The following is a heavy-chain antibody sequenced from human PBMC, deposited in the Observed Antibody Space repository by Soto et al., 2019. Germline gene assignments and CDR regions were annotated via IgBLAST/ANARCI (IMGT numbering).Heavy chain of an antibody. J-gene: IGHJ5*02. D-gene: IGHD4-17*01. CDR3: VKDHLPTTVTTPWFDP. V-gene: IGHV3-30*18. CDR2: ISYDGSNK. Sequence: QVQLVESGGGVVQPGRSLRLSCAASGFTFSRYGMHWVRQAPGKGLEWVAVISYDGSNKYYADSVKGRFTISRDNSKNTLYLQMNSLSAEDTAVYYCVKDHLPTTVTTPWFDPWGQGTRVTVSS. CDR1: GFTFSRYG.